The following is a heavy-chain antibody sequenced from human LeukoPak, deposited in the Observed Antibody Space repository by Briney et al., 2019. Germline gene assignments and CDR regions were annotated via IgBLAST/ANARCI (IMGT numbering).Heavy chain of an antibody. CDR1: GGSISSYY. Sequence: SETLSLTCTVSGGSISSYYWSWIRQPAGKGLEWIGRIYTSGSTYYNPSLKSRVTISVDTSKNQFSLKLSSVTAADTAVYYCARDRGPGDYYDSSGFDYWGQGTLVTVSS. V-gene: IGHV4-4*07. CDR3: ARDRGPGDYYDSSGFDY. J-gene: IGHJ4*02. CDR2: IYTSGST. D-gene: IGHD3-22*01.